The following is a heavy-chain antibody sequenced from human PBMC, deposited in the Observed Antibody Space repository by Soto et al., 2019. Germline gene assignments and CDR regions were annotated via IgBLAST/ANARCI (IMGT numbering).Heavy chain of an antibody. J-gene: IGHJ6*03. D-gene: IGHD2-2*01. CDR3: ARVPIVVVPAALHYYYYMDV. V-gene: IGHV1-8*01. CDR1: GYTFTSYD. Sequence: QVQLVQSGAEVKKPGASVKVSCKASGYTFTSYDINWVRQATGQGLEWMGWMNPNSGNTGYAQKYQGRVTMTRNTSIRTAYMELSSLRSEDTAVYYCARVPIVVVPAALHYYYYMDVWGKGTTVTVSS. CDR2: MNPNSGNT.